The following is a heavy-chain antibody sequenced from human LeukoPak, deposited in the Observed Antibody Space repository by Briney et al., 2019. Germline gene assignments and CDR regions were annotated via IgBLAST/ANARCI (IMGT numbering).Heavy chain of an antibody. CDR3: AAGHLTVTEFNYYYYYMDV. CDR1: GFTFTSSA. Sequence: SVKVSCKASGFTFTSSAMQWVRQARGQRLEWIGWIVVGSGNTNYAQKFQERVTITRDMSTSTAYMELSSLRSEDTAVYYCAAGHLTVTEFNYYYYYMDVWGKGTTVTVSS. V-gene: IGHV1-58*02. CDR2: IVVGSGNT. D-gene: IGHD4-11*01. J-gene: IGHJ6*03.